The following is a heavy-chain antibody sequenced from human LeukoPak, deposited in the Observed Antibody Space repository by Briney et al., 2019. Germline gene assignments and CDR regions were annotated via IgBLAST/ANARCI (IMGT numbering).Heavy chain of an antibody. CDR1: GFTVSSNY. CDR3: ARISYDSRGYFDY. V-gene: IGHV3-74*01. CDR2: INSDGSST. Sequence: GGSLRLSCAASGFTVSSNYMNWVRQAPGKGLEWVSRINSDGSSTTYADSVKGRFTISRDSAKNTLYLQMNSLRAEDTAVYYCARISYDSRGYFDYWGQGTLVTVSS. J-gene: IGHJ4*02. D-gene: IGHD3-22*01.